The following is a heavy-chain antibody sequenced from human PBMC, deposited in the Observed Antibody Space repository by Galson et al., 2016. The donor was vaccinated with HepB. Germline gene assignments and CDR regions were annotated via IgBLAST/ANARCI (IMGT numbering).Heavy chain of an antibody. D-gene: IGHD3-3*01. V-gene: IGHV3-21*01. CDR3: ARDWSYYYYYGMDV. Sequence: SLRLSCAASGFTFRAYTMNWVRQAPGKGLQWVSSISSGSRHISNADSLKGRFTISRDNAKNSLYLQMNSLRDEDTAVYYCARDWSYYYYYGMDVWGQGTTVTVSS. CDR2: ISSGSRHI. CDR1: GFTFRAYT. J-gene: IGHJ6*02.